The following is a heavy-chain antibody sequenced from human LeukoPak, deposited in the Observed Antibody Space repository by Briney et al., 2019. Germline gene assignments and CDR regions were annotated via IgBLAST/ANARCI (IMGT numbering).Heavy chain of an antibody. CDR3: ARVDRSGYLLEF. CDR2: IYYSGNN. Sequence: SQTLSLTCAVSGGSLSRGGYYWGWIRQPPGKGLEWIGYIYYSGNNSYYASRKSRLTISVDKSKNQFSLKQITVTAADTAVYYCARVDRSGYLLEFWGRGTLATVS. CDR1: GGSLSRGGYY. D-gene: IGHD3-22*01. V-gene: IGHV4-31*11. J-gene: IGHJ4*02.